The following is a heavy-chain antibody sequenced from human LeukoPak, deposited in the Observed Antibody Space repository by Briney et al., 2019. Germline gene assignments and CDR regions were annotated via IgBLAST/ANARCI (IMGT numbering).Heavy chain of an antibody. CDR2: ISYDGSNK. D-gene: IGHD4-23*01. V-gene: IGHV3-30-3*01. CDR3: AKGGATVVDY. CDR1: GFTFSSYA. Sequence: GGSLRLSCAASGFTFSSYAMHWVRQAPGKGLEWVAVISYDGSNKYYADSVKGRFTISRDNSKNTLYLQMNSLRAEDTAVYYCAKGGATVVDYWGQGTLVTVSS. J-gene: IGHJ4*02.